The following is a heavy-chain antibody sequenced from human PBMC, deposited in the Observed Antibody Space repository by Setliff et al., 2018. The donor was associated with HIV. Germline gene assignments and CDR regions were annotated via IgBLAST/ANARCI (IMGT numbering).Heavy chain of an antibody. CDR2: IYYTEIT. Sequence: PSETLSLTCTVSGGSLIGYYWSWIRQSPGKGLEWIGSIYYTEITNYNPPLKSRVTISVDTSKNQFSLKLTSVTAADTALYYCARLRGYFYGHGRYFDYWGQGTLVTVSS. CDR3: ARLRGYFYGHGRYFDY. D-gene: IGHD5-18*01. V-gene: IGHV4-59*01. J-gene: IGHJ4*02. CDR1: GGSLIGYY.